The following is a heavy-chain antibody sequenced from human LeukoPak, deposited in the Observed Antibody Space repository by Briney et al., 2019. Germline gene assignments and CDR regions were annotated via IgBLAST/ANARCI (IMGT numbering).Heavy chain of an antibody. D-gene: IGHD6-13*01. CDR3: ARGLLAAAGIDY. V-gene: IGHV3-7*04. J-gene: IGHJ4*02. CDR2: IQQDGSEK. Sequence: GGSLRLSCAASGFTFSGYWMTWVRQAPGKGLEWVANIQQDGSEKNYVDSVKGRFTISRDNAKNSLYLQMNSLRAEDTAVYYCARGLLAAAGIDYWGQGALVTVSS. CDR1: GFTFSGYW.